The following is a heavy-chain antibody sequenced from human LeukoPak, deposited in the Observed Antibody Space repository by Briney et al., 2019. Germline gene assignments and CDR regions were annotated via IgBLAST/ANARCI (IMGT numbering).Heavy chain of an antibody. CDR3: ARWGGGFDY. CDR2: IKQDGSAK. V-gene: IGHV3-7*04. D-gene: IGHD3-16*01. J-gene: IGHJ4*02. CDR1: GFTFSRYW. Sequence: GGSLGLSCAASGFTFSRYWMSWVRQAPGKGLEWVANIKQDGSAKYYGDSVEGRFTISRDNAKNSLYLQMNSLRAEDTAVYYCARWGGGFDYWGQGTVVTVSS.